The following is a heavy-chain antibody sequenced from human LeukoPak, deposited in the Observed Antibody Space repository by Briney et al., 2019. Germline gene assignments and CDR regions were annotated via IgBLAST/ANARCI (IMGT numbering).Heavy chain of an antibody. J-gene: IGHJ6*03. CDR3: ARGIVVVTENYMDV. D-gene: IGHD3-22*01. CDR2: INSDGRST. V-gene: IGHV3-74*01. Sequence: GGSLRLSCAASGFTFSSYWMHWVRQAPGKGLVWVSHINSDGRSTSYADSVKGRFTISRDNAKNTLYLQMNSLRAEDTAVYYCARGIVVVTENYMDVWGKGTTVTVSS. CDR1: GFTFSSYW.